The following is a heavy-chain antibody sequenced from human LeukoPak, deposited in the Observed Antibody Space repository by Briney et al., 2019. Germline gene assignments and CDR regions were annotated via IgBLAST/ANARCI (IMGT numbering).Heavy chain of an antibody. D-gene: IGHD3-3*01. Sequence: GGSLRLSCAASRFTFSSYWMHWVRQAPGKGLVWVSRINSDGSSTSYADSVKGRFTISRDNAKNTLYLQMNSLRAEDTAVYYCARGFTIFGVVIWNWGQGTLVTVSS. CDR1: RFTFSSYW. V-gene: IGHV3-74*01. J-gene: IGHJ4*02. CDR3: ARGFTIFGVVIWN. CDR2: INSDGSST.